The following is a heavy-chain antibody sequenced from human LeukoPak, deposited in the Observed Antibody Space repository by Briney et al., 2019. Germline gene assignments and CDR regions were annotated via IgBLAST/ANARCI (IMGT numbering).Heavy chain of an antibody. D-gene: IGHD2-2*01. CDR3: ARSLVVPAAMWYYYYGMDV. CDR1: GFTFSSYW. Sequence: GGSLRLSCAASGFTFSSYWMSWVRQAPGKGLEWVANIKQDGSEKYYVDSVKGRFTISRDNAKNSLYLQMNSLRAEDTAVYYCARSLVVPAAMWYYYYGMDVWGQGTTVTVSS. CDR2: IKQDGSEK. J-gene: IGHJ6*02. V-gene: IGHV3-7*03.